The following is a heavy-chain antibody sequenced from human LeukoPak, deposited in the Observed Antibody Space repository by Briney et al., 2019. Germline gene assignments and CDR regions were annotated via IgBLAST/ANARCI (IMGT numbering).Heavy chain of an antibody. CDR3: ARETYDILTGYYKLSWFDP. J-gene: IGHJ5*02. CDR2: ISAYNGNT. V-gene: IGHV1-18*01. Sequence: ASVKVSCKASGYTFTSYGISWVRQAPGQGLEWMGWISAYNGNTNYAQKLQGRVTMTTDTSTSTAYMELRSLRSDDTAVYYCARETYDILTGYYKLSWFDPWGQGTQVTVSS. CDR1: GYTFTSYG. D-gene: IGHD3-9*01.